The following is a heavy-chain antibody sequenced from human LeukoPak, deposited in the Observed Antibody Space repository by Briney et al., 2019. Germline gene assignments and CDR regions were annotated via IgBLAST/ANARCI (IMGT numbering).Heavy chain of an antibody. J-gene: IGHJ6*03. V-gene: IGHV4-59*11. Sequence: SETLSLTCGVSGGSISSHYWNWIRQPPGKGLEWIGYVYFTGSTSYNPSLTSRLTISVDTSKNQFSLKLTSVTAADTAVYYCARGLRYSSGWYDYHMDVWGKGTTVTVSS. CDR3: ARGLRYSSGWYDYHMDV. D-gene: IGHD6-19*01. CDR2: VYFTGST. CDR1: GGSISSHY.